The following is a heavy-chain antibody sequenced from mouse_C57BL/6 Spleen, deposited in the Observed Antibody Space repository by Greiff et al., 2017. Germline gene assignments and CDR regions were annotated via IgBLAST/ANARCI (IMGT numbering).Heavy chain of an antibody. Sequence: EVQLQQSGPGLVKPSQSLSLTCSVTGYSITSGYYWNWIRQFPGNKLEWMGYISYDGSNNYNPSLKNRISITRDTSKNQFFLKLNSLTTEDTATYYCASGITTVVPCYAMDYWGQGTSVTVSS. V-gene: IGHV3-6*01. CDR3: ASGITTVVPCYAMDY. D-gene: IGHD1-1*01. CDR1: GYSITSGYY. J-gene: IGHJ4*01. CDR2: ISYDGSN.